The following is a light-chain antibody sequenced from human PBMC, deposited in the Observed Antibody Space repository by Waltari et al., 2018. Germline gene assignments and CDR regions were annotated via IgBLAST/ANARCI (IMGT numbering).Light chain of an antibody. J-gene: IGKJ1*01. V-gene: IGKV3-20*01. CDR3: HNYVTSLAT. CDR1: QSVSRS. CDR2: DAS. Sequence: EIVLTQSPGTLSLAPGERATLSCRASQSVSRSLACDQQKLGQAPRFLIYDASSRATGIPDRCCGSGSGTEFSLTIARLEPEDFAVYYCHNYVTSLATFGQGTKVEIK.